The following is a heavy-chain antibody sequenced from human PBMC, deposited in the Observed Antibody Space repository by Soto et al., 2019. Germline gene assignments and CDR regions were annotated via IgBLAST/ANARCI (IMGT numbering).Heavy chain of an antibody. D-gene: IGHD2-2*01. CDR3: ARGTYCGGTTCCFAY. CDR2: MYYSGSA. CDR1: GGSISSYY. Sequence: ETLSLTCTVSGGSISSYYWSWIRQSPGKGLEWIGYMYYSGSANYNPSLKSRVTISVDTSKNQFSLKVKSVTAADTAVYYCARGTYCGGTTCCFAYWGQGTLVTVSS. V-gene: IGHV4-59*01. J-gene: IGHJ4*02.